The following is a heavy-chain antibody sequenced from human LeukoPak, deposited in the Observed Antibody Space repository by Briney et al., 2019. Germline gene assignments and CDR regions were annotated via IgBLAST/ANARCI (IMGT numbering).Heavy chain of an antibody. CDR1: GFTFSSYG. CDR2: ISYDGSNK. J-gene: IGHJ4*02. CDR3: AKGMVVAAKLLNFDY. Sequence: PGRSLRLSCAASGFTFSSYGMHWVRQAPGKGLEWVAVISYDGSNKYYADSVKGRFTTSRDNSKNTLYLQMNSLRAEDTAVYYCAKGMVVAAKLLNFDYWGQGTLVTVSS. V-gene: IGHV3-30*18. D-gene: IGHD2-15*01.